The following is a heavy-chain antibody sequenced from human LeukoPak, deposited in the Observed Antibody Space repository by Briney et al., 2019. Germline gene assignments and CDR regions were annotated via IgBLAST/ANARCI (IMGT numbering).Heavy chain of an antibody. D-gene: IGHD3-9*01. CDR1: GFTFSSYA. Sequence: GGSLRLSCAASGFTFSSYAMHWVRQAPGKGLEYVSAISSNGGSTYYANSVKGRFTISRDNAKNSLYLQMNSLRAEDTAVYYCARGYDILTGYYAPHFDYWGQGTLVTVSS. CDR3: ARGYDILTGYYAPHFDY. J-gene: IGHJ4*02. CDR2: ISSNGGST. V-gene: IGHV3-64*01.